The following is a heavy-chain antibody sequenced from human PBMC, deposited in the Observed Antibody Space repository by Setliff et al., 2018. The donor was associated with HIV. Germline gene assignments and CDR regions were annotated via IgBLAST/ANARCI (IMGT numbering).Heavy chain of an antibody. Sequence: ASVKVSCKASGYTFVSYDINWVRQAPGQGLEWMGWMNPNSGNTAYAQKFQGRLTMTRDTSISTAYMELSRLISDDTAVYYCARESRDIVATSPLDYWGQGTLVTVSS. D-gene: IGHD5-12*01. CDR1: GYTFVSYD. CDR3: ARESRDIVATSPLDY. J-gene: IGHJ4*02. CDR2: MNPNSGNT. V-gene: IGHV1-8*02.